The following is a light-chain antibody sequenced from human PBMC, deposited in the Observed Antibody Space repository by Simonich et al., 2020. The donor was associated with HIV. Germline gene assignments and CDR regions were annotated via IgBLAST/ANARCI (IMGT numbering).Light chain of an antibody. CDR1: HSVSSN. CDR3: QQYNNWPLT. Sequence: EIVMTQSPATLSVSPGERATLSCRASHSVSSNLAWYQQKPGQAPRLLIYGASTRATGIPARFIGSGSGTEFTLTISSMQSEDFAVYYCQQYNNWPLTFGGGTKVEIK. J-gene: IGKJ4*01. CDR2: GAS. V-gene: IGKV3-15*01.